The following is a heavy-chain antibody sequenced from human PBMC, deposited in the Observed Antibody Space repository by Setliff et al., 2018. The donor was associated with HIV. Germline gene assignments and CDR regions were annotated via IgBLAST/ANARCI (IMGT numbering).Heavy chain of an antibody. CDR1: GYTFSSNY. D-gene: IGHD2-2*01. CDR2: INPTGDIT. Sequence: GASVKVSCKASGYTFSSNYMHWVRQAPGQGLEWMGLINPTGDITFYPQKFQARVTMTRDTSASTVYLELRSLRSEDTAVYYCARSLQWGCSSTTCYVGYWGQGTLVTVSS. J-gene: IGHJ4*02. CDR3: ARSLQWGCSSTTCYVGY. V-gene: IGHV1-46*01.